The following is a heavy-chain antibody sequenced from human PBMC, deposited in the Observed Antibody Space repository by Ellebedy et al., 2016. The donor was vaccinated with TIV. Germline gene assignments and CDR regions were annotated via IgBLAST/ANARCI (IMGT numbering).Heavy chain of an antibody. CDR2: IIPIFGTA. CDR1: GGTFSSYA. V-gene: IGHV1-69*13. D-gene: IGHD3-16*02. Sequence: AASVKVSCKASGGTFSSYAVTWVRQAPGQGLEWMGGIIPIFGTANFAQQFQGRVTITADESTSTAYMELSSLRSEDTAVYYCARGQGGAISWYFDLWGRGTLVTVSS. J-gene: IGHJ2*01. CDR3: ARGQGGAISWYFDL.